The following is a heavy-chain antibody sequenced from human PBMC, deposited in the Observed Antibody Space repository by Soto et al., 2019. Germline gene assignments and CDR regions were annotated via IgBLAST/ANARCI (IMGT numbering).Heavy chain of an antibody. CDR1: GYTFTSYA. D-gene: IGHD2-2*01. CDR2: INAGNGNT. J-gene: IGHJ4*02. CDR3: ARVSCSSTSCSPGDY. V-gene: IGHV1-3*01. Sequence: ASVKVSCKASGYTFTSYAMHWVRQAPGQRLEWMGWINAGNGNTKYSQKYQGRVTITRDTSASTAYMELSSLRSEDTAGYCCARVSCSSTSCSPGDYWGQGTLVPVSS.